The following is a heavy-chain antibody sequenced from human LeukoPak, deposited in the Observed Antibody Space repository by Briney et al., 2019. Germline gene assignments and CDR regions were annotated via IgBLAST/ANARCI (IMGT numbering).Heavy chain of an antibody. Sequence: PGGSLRLSCAASGFTFSSYWMSWVRQAPGKGLEWVANIKQDGSEKYYVDSVKGRFTISRDNAKNSLYLQMNSLRAEDTAVYYCARDGVPAAILGFFDYWGQGTLVTVSS. CDR1: GFTFSSYW. CDR2: IKQDGSEK. V-gene: IGHV3-7*01. CDR3: ARDGVPAAILGFFDY. D-gene: IGHD2-2*02. J-gene: IGHJ4*02.